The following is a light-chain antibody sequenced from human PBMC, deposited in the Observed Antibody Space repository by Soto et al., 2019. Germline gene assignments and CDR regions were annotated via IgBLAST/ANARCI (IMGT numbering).Light chain of an antibody. Sequence: EIVLTQSPATLSLSPGERATLSCRASQSVSSYLAWYQQKPGQPPRLLIYDASNRATGIPARFSGSGSGTDFTLTISSLEPEDFAVYYCQQRSNWPTWTFGQGTKVEIK. CDR3: QQRSNWPTWT. CDR1: QSVSSY. V-gene: IGKV3-11*01. J-gene: IGKJ1*01. CDR2: DAS.